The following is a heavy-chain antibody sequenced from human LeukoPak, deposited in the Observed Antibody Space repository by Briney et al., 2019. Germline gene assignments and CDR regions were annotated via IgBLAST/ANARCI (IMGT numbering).Heavy chain of an antibody. V-gene: IGHV4-59*01. D-gene: IGHD4-23*01. CDR1: GGSISDYY. J-gene: IGHJ4*02. CDR2: IYYSGST. CDR3: AREGYGGNSAPLDY. Sequence: SETLSLTCTVSGGSISDYYRGWIRQPPGKGLEWIGYIYYSGSTNYNPSLKSRVTISVDTSKNQFSLKLSSVTAADTAVYYCAREGYGGNSAPLDYWGQGTLVTVSS.